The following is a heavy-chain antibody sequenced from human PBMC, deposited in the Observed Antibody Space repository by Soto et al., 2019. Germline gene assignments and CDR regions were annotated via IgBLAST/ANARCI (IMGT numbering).Heavy chain of an antibody. J-gene: IGHJ6*03. Sequence: SETLSLTCTVSGDSISSSNYYWGWIRQPPGKGLEWIGSMYYSGSTYYNPSLKSRVTISVDTSKNQFSLKLSSVTAADTAVYYCARLKGDYFYFHYYMDVWGKGTTVTVSS. CDR1: GDSISSSNYY. CDR2: MYYSGST. CDR3: ARLKGDYFYFHYYMDV. D-gene: IGHD4-17*01. V-gene: IGHV4-39*01.